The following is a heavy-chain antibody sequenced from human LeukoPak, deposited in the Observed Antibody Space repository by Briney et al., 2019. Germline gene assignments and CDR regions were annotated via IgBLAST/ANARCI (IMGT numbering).Heavy chain of an antibody. CDR1: GYTFTSYY. CDR2: INPSGGST. Sequence: ASMKVSCKASGYTFTSYYMHWVRQAPGQGLEWMGIINPSGGSTSYAQKFQGRVTMTRDTSTSTVYMELSSLRSEDTAVYYCARDWSHGSGSYDYYYYGMDVWGQGTTVTVSS. J-gene: IGHJ6*02. CDR3: ARDWSHGSGSYDYYYYGMDV. D-gene: IGHD3-10*01. V-gene: IGHV1-46*01.